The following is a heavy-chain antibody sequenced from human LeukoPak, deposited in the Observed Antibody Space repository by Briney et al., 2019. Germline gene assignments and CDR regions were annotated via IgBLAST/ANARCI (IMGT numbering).Heavy chain of an antibody. CDR1: GFTFSSYG. D-gene: IGHD6-13*01. CDR2: ISYDGSNK. J-gene: IGHJ5*02. V-gene: IGHV3-30*18. Sequence: PGRSLRLSCAASGFTFSSYGMHWVRQAPGKGLEWVAVISYDGSNKYYADSVKGRFTISRDNSKNTLYLQMNSLRAEDTAVYYCAKDWGLSIAAAGTPWGQGTLVTVSS. CDR3: AKDWGLSIAAAGTP.